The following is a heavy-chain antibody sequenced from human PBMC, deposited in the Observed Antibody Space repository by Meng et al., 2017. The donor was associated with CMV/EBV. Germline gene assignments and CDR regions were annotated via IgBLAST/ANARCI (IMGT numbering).Heavy chain of an antibody. Sequence: GESLKISCAASGFTFSSYWMSWVRQAPGKGLEWVANIKQDGSEKYYVDSVKGRFTISRDNAKNSLYLQMNSLRAEDTAVYYCARVPYSSSWYEPSPVYWGQGTLVTVSS. J-gene: IGHJ4*02. D-gene: IGHD6-13*01. CDR3: ARVPYSSSWYEPSPVY. CDR1: GFTFSSYW. V-gene: IGHV3-7*01. CDR2: IKQDGSEK.